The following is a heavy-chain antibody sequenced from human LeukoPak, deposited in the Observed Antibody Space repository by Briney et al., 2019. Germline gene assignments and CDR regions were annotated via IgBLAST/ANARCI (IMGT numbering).Heavy chain of an antibody. D-gene: IGHD3-22*01. Sequence: ASVKVSCKVSGYTLTELSMHWVRQAPGKGLEWMGGFDLEDGETIYAQKFQGRVTMTRNTSISTAYMELRSLRSEDTAVYYCARGRTDYYESSGSFPALGYWGQGTLVTVSS. J-gene: IGHJ4*02. V-gene: IGHV1-24*01. CDR3: ARGRTDYYESSGSFPALGY. CDR1: GYTLTELS. CDR2: FDLEDGET.